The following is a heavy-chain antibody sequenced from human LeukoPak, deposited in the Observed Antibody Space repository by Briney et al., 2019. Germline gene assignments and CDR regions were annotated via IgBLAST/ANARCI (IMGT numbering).Heavy chain of an antibody. V-gene: IGHV3-30*03. CDR3: ARSDSQGAFDS. Sequence: PGRSLRLSCAASGFTFSSYGMHWVRRAPGTGLEWVAVISSDGSNKYYADSVKGRFTISRDNSKNTLYLQMNSLRDEDTAVYYCARSDSQGAFDSWGQGTMVTVSS. J-gene: IGHJ3*02. CDR1: GFTFSSYG. CDR2: ISSDGSNK. D-gene: IGHD2-15*01.